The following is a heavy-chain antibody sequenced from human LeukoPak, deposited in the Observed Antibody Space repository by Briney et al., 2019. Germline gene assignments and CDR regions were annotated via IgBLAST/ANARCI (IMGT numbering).Heavy chain of an antibody. CDR3: ARSGYCSSTSCYLAYYYGMDV. D-gene: IGHD2-2*01. CDR2: IYHSGST. Sequence: SETLSLTCAVSGGSISSSNWWSWVRQPPGKGLEWIGEIYHSGSTNYNLSLKSRVTISVDKSKNQFSLKLSSVTAADTAVYYCARSGYCSSTSCYLAYYYGMDVWGKGTTVTVSS. J-gene: IGHJ6*04. V-gene: IGHV4-4*02. CDR1: GGSISSSNW.